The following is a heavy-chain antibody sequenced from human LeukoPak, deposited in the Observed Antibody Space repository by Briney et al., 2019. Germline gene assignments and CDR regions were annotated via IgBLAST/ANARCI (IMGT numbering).Heavy chain of an antibody. CDR3: VRERDYYGSGSEDYYFDY. CDR2: SSNKANSYTP. Sequence: PGRSLRLSCAASGFTFSDHYMDWVRQAPGKGLEWVGRSSNKANSYTPQDAAYVTGRFNISSDDSKNSLYLQMNSLKTEDTAVYYCVRERDYYGSGSEDYYFDYWGQGTLVTVSS. CDR1: GFTFSDHY. D-gene: IGHD3-10*01. V-gene: IGHV3-72*01. J-gene: IGHJ4*02.